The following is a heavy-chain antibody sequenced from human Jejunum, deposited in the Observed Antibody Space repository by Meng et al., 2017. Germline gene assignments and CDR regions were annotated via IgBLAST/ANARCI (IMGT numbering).Heavy chain of an antibody. D-gene: IGHD5-24*01. Sequence: GGSLRLSCAASGFTFSSYGMHWVRQTPGKGLAWVAVISYDGSNKYDADSVKGRFTISRDNSKNTLYLQMNSLRAEDTAVYYCAKDGGRDGYNLLLYYFDYWGQGTLVTVSS. CDR2: ISYDGSNK. V-gene: IGHV3-30*18. CDR3: AKDGGRDGYNLLLYYFDY. CDR1: GFTFSSYG. J-gene: IGHJ4*02.